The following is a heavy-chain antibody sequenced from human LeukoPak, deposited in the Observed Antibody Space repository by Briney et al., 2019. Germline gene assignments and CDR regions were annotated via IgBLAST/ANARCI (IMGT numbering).Heavy chain of an antibody. Sequence: ASVKVSCKASGGTFSSYAISWVRQAPGQGLEWMGGIIPIFGTANYAQKFQGRVTITADKSTSTAYMELSSLRSEDTAVYYCARDGSGWYHNDAFDIWGQGTMVTVSS. V-gene: IGHV1-69*06. CDR3: ARDGSGWYHNDAFDI. D-gene: IGHD6-19*01. CDR1: GGTFSSYA. CDR2: IIPIFGTA. J-gene: IGHJ3*02.